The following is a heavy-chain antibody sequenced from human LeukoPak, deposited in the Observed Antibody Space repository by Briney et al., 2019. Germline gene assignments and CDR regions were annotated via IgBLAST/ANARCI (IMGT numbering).Heavy chain of an antibody. Sequence: SRTLSLTCAVSGGSISSGGYSWSWIRQPPGKGLEWIGYIYHSGSTYYNPSLKSRVTISVDRSKNQFSLKLSSVTAADTAVYYCARGRIDYYDSSGYYSGNTYDYWGQGTLVTVSS. J-gene: IGHJ4*02. CDR2: IYHSGST. V-gene: IGHV4-30-2*01. CDR3: ARGRIDYYDSSGYYSGNTYDY. CDR1: GGSISSGGYS. D-gene: IGHD3-22*01.